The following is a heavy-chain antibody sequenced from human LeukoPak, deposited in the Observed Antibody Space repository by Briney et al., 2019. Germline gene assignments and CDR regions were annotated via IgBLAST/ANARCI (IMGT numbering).Heavy chain of an antibody. Sequence: PGGSLRLSCAASGFTFSNPWMNWVRQAPGKGLEWVGRIQSKTDGGKTDYAAPVKGRFTISRDDSKNTLYLQMNSLKTEDTAIYYCTTGIRGDWGQGTLVTVSS. J-gene: IGHJ4*02. CDR3: TTGIRGD. CDR2: IQSKTDGGKT. D-gene: IGHD3-3*02. V-gene: IGHV3-15*07. CDR1: GFTFSNPW.